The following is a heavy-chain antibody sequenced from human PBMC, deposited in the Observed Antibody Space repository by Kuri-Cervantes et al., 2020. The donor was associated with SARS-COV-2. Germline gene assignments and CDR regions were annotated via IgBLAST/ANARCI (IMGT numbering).Heavy chain of an antibody. CDR1: GGSISDHY. Sequence: GSLRLSCTVSGGSISDHYWSWIRQSPGKGLEWIGYIYDSGTTNYNPSLKSRVTVSVDKSKNHFSLRLSSVTAVDTAVYYCARDLNWQLWSTGLGYWGQGTLVTV. CDR3: ARDLNWQLWSTGLGY. CDR2: IYDSGTT. D-gene: IGHD5-18*01. V-gene: IGHV4-59*11. J-gene: IGHJ4*02.